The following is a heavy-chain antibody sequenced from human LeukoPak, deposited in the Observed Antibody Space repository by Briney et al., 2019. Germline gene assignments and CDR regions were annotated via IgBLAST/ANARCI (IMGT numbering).Heavy chain of an antibody. Sequence: SETLSLTCAVSGGSISSSNWWSWVRQPPGKGLEWIGEIYHSGSTNYNPSLKSRVTISVDTSKNQFSLKLSSVTAADTAVYYCATGIVVVVAAPGYWGQGTLVTVSS. V-gene: IGHV4-4*02. CDR2: IYHSGST. J-gene: IGHJ4*02. D-gene: IGHD2-15*01. CDR1: GGSISSSNW. CDR3: ATGIVVVVAAPGY.